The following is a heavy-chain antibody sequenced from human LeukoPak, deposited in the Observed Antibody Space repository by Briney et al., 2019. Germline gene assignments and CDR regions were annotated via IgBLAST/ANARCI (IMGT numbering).Heavy chain of an antibody. CDR2: MNPNSGNT. CDR1: GYTITSYD. J-gene: IGHJ4*02. D-gene: IGHD4-17*01. CDR3: ARGRAFSYGDYRSDY. Sequence: ASVKVSCKASGYTITSYDINWVRQATGQGLEWMGWMNPNSGNTGYAQKFQGRVTMTRNTSISTAYMELSSLRSEDTAVYYCARGRAFSYGDYRSDYWGQGTLVTVSS. V-gene: IGHV1-8*01.